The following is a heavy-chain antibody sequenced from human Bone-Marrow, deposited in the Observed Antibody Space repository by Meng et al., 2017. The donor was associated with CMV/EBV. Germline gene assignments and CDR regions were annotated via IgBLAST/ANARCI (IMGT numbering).Heavy chain of an antibody. CDR3: ARDQLLYFDH. CDR2: INSDGYST. CDR1: GFTFSSYA. D-gene: IGHD2-2*01. J-gene: IGHJ4*02. Sequence: GELLKISCAASGFTFSSYAMSWVRQAPGKGLVWVSRINSDGYSTDYADSVEGRFTISRDNAKSTLYLQMNSLRAEDTAVYYCARDQLLYFDHCGQGTLVTSSS. V-gene: IGHV3-74*01.